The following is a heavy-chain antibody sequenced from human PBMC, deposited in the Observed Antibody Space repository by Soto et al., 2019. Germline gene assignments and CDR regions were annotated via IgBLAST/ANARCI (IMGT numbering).Heavy chain of an antibody. CDR1: GFTVSSNY. J-gene: IGHJ4*02. CDR3: ARASGRSSSSSINDY. V-gene: IGHV3-53*01. Sequence: GGSLRLSCAASGFTVSSNYMSWVRQAPGKGLEWVSVIYSGGSTYYADSVKGRFTISRDNSKNTLYLQMNSLRAEDTAVYYCARASGRSSSSSINDYWGQGTLVTVSS. CDR2: IYSGGST. D-gene: IGHD6-13*01.